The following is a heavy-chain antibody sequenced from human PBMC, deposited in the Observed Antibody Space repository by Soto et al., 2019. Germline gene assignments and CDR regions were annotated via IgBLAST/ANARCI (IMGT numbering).Heavy chain of an antibody. V-gene: IGHV1-8*01. Sequence: QVPLVQSEAEVKKPGASVKVSCKASGYTFTSYDINWVRQATGQGLEWMGWMNPNSGNTGYAQKFQGRVTMTRNTSISTAYMELSSLRSEDTAVYYCARAGAYGSGSSYYYYYMDVWGKGTTVTVSS. CDR3: ARAGAYGSGSSYYYYYMDV. CDR1: GYTFTSYD. D-gene: IGHD3-10*01. CDR2: MNPNSGNT. J-gene: IGHJ6*03.